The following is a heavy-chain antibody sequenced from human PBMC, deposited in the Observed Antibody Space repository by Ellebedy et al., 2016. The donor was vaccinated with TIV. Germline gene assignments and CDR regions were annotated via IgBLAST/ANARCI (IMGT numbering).Heavy chain of an antibody. CDR3: ARDLSPTGLRGYFHY. CDR1: GFTLSDYS. J-gene: IGHJ1*01. CDR2: ISSTSSTI. V-gene: IGHV3-48*01. D-gene: IGHD3-10*01. Sequence: GESLKISCAASGFTLSDYSMSWVRQAPGKGLEWVSYISSTSSTIYYADTVKGRFTISRDNFQNTLYLQMDSLRAEDTAVYYCARDLSPTGLRGYFHYWGQGTLVTVSS.